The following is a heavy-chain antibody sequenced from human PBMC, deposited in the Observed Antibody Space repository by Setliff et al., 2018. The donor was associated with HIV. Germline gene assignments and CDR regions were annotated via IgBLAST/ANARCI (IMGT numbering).Heavy chain of an antibody. CDR3: ARDHYDILTGYYRDYYYMDV. J-gene: IGHJ6*03. CDR2: INIDSGHT. Sequence: ASVKVSCKASGYSFTAYGISWVRQAPGQGFEWMGWINIDSGHTNFAQKFQDRVTVTTDTSTNTTYMELRGLRSDDTATYYCARDHYDILTGYYRDYYYMDVWGKGTTVTVSS. V-gene: IGHV1-18*01. D-gene: IGHD3-9*01. CDR1: GYSFTAYG.